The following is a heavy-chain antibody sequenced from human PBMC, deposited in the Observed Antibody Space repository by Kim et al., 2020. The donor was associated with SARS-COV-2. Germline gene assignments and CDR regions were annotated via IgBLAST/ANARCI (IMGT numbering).Heavy chain of an antibody. Sequence: GGSLRLSCAASGFTFSSYGMHWVRQAPGKGPEWVAVISYDGSNKYYADPVKGRFTISRDNSKNTLYLQMNSLRAEATAVYYCAKGEGYYYDSSGYYFLDYWGQGTLVTVSS. CDR2: ISYDGSNK. D-gene: IGHD3-22*01. CDR3: AKGEGYYYDSSGYYFLDY. CDR1: GFTFSSYG. V-gene: IGHV3-30*18. J-gene: IGHJ4*02.